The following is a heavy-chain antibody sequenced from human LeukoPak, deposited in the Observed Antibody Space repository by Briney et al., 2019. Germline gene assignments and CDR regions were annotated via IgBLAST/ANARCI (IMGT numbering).Heavy chain of an antibody. V-gene: IGHV3-33*08. CDR2: IWYDGSIK. CDR3: ARAVGPFDI. CDR1: GFTFSSYA. J-gene: IGHJ3*02. D-gene: IGHD3-16*01. Sequence: GGSLRLSCAASGFTFSSYAMHWVRRAPGKGLEWVAVIWYDGSIKYYADSVKGRFTISRDNSKNTLYLQVNSLRAEDTAVYYCARAVGPFDIWGQGTIVIVSS.